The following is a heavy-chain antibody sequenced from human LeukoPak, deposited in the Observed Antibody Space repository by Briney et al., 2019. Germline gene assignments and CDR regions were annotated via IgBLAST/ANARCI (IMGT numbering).Heavy chain of an antibody. D-gene: IGHD3-3*01. V-gene: IGHV3-20*04. CDR3: ARDNNGLPGYDFWSGYYTGYYYYYYMDV. Sequence: PGGSLRLSCAASGFTFDDYGMSWVRQAPGGGLEWVSGINWNGGSTGYADSVEGRFTISRDNAKNSLYLQMNSRRAEDKASYYCARDNNGLPGYDFWSGYYTGYYYYYYMDVWGKGTTVTVSS. CDR2: INWNGGST. J-gene: IGHJ6*03. CDR1: GFTFDDYG.